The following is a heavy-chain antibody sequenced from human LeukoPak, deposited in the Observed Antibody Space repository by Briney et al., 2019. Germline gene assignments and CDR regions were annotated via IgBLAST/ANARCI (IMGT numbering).Heavy chain of an antibody. J-gene: IGHJ4*02. CDR3: AKEGDTMVRASPLFFDY. CDR1: GFTFSSYG. V-gene: IGHV3-23*01. CDR2: ISGSGGST. Sequence: GGSLRLSCAASGFTFSSYGMSWVRQAPGKGLEWVSAISGSGGSTYYADSVKGRFTISRDNSKNTLYLQMNSLRAEDTAVYYCAKEGDTMVRASPLFFDYWGQGTLVTVSS. D-gene: IGHD3-10*01.